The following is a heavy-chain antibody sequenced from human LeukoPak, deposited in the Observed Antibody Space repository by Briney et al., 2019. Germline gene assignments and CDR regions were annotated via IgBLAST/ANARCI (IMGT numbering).Heavy chain of an antibody. D-gene: IGHD2-2*02. V-gene: IGHV1-69*13. Sequence: SVKVSCKASGGTFSSYAISWVRQAPGQGLEWMGGIIPIFGTANYAQKFQGRVTITADESTSTAYMELSSLRSEDTAVYYRARSFFRYCSSTSCYTDYYYYGMDVWGQGTTVTVSS. CDR3: ARSFFRYCSSTSCYTDYYYYGMDV. J-gene: IGHJ6*02. CDR1: GGTFSSYA. CDR2: IIPIFGTA.